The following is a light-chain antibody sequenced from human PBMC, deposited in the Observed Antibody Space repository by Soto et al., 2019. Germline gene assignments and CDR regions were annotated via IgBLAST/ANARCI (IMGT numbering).Light chain of an antibody. Sequence: ALTQPTSVSGSPGQSTTISCTGNHNDIGTYDYVSWYQQHPGRAPRLLIYGVTTRPSGISDRFSASKSGLTASLTISGLQPEDEADYYCSSFTTDRIYVFGPGTKV. CDR2: GVT. J-gene: IGLJ1*01. CDR3: SSFTTDRIYV. V-gene: IGLV2-14*03. CDR1: HNDIGTYDY.